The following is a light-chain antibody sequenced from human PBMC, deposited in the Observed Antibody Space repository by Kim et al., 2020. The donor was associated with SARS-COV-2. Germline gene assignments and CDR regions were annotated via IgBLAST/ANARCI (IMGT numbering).Light chain of an antibody. Sequence: SYELTQPPSVSVAPGKMARITCGGNNIGSKSVHWYQQKPGQAPVLVIYYDSDRPSGIPERFSGSNSGNTATLTISRVEAGDEADYYCQVWDSSSGRLYVF. CDR3: QVWDSSSGRLYV. J-gene: IGLJ1*01. CDR1: NIGSKS. CDR2: YDS. V-gene: IGLV3-21*04.